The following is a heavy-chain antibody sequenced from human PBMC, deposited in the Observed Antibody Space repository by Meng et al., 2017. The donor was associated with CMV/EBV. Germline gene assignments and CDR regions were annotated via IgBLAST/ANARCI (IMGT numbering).Heavy chain of an antibody. Sequence: GGSLRLSCAASGFTFSSYTVHCVRLDPGKGLEWVAVISYDVSNKYYADSVKGRFTISRDNSKNTLYLQMNSLRAEDTAVYYCARGGRFLEWSPAGYWGQGTLVTVSS. J-gene: IGHJ4*02. V-gene: IGHV3-30-3*01. D-gene: IGHD3-3*01. CDR2: ISYDVSNK. CDR1: GFTFSSYT. CDR3: ARGGRFLEWSPAGY.